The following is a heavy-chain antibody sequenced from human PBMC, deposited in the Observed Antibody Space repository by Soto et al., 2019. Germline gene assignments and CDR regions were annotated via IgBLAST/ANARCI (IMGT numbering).Heavy chain of an antibody. V-gene: IGHV4-30-4*01. Sequence: ASETQFHPSTVSCGTLSSGGSCWGFNRQPPGKGLEWIGYIYYSGNTYFNPSLKSRVTLSVDTSKNQFSLNLSSVTAADTAVYYCVRYCSTTKWPFDYWGQGTLVTVSS. CDR2: IYYSGNT. CDR1: CGTLSSGGSC. CDR3: VRYCSTTKWPFDY. D-gene: IGHD2-2*01. J-gene: IGHJ4*02.